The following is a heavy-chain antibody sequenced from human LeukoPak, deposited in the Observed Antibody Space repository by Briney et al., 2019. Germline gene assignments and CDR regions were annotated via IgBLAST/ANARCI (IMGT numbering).Heavy chain of an antibody. CDR3: AKVAGYYDFWSVYDAFDI. CDR1: GFTFSSYA. Sequence: GGSLRLSCAASGFTFSSYAMHWVRQAPGKGLEWVAVISYDGSNKYYADSVKGRFTISRDNSKNTLYLQMNSLRAEDTAVYYCAKVAGYYDFWSVYDAFDIWGQGTMVTVSS. D-gene: IGHD3-3*01. CDR2: ISYDGSNK. J-gene: IGHJ3*02. V-gene: IGHV3-30-3*01.